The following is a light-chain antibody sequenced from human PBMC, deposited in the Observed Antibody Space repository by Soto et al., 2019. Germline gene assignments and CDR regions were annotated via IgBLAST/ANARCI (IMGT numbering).Light chain of an antibody. CDR2: EAS. CDR1: QDIRHY. V-gene: IGKV1-27*01. Sequence: DIQMTQSPSSLSASVGDRVTITCRASQDIRHYLAWYQQKPGKVPRLLIYEASNLQSGVPSRFRGGGSGTEFTLTISSLQPEDAATYYCQNFDSAPQTFGQGTKVEIK. J-gene: IGKJ1*01. CDR3: QNFDSAPQT.